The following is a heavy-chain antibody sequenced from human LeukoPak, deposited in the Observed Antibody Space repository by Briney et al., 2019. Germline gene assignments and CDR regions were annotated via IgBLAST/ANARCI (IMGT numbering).Heavy chain of an antibody. CDR2: INPSGGST. V-gene: IGHV1-46*01. Sequence: ASVKVSCTSSGYTFTSYYVHWVRQAPGQGLEWMGIINPSGGSTSYAQRFQGRVTLTRDTSTSTVYMELSSLRSEDTAVYFCARDRDSSSWFVDYWDQGTLVTVSS. CDR1: GYTFTSYY. D-gene: IGHD6-13*01. CDR3: ARDRDSSSWFVDY. J-gene: IGHJ4*02.